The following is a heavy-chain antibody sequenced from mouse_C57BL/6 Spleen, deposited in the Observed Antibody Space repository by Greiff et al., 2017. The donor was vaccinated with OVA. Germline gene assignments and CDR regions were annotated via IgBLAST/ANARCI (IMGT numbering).Heavy chain of an antibody. CDR1: GYTFTGYW. Sequence: QVQLKESGAELMKPGASVKLSCKATGYTFTGYWIEWVKQRPGHGLEWIGEILPGSGSTNYNEKFKGKATFTADTSSNTAYMQLSSLTTEDSAIYYCASPYYYGSSQFAYWGQGTLVTVSA. V-gene: IGHV1-9*01. CDR2: ILPGSGST. CDR3: ASPYYYGSSQFAY. J-gene: IGHJ3*01. D-gene: IGHD1-1*01.